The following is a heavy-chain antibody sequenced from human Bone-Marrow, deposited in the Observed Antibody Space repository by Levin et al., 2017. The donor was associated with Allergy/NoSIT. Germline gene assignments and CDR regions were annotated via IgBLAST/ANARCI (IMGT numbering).Heavy chain of an antibody. J-gene: IGHJ3*02. D-gene: IGHD3-22*01. Sequence: GGSLRLSCAASGFTFSSYDMHWVRQATGKGLEWVSAIGTAGDTYYPGSVKGRFTISRENAKNSLYLQMNSLRAGDTAVYYCARGGAYYYDSSVEAFDIWGQGTMVTVSS. V-gene: IGHV3-13*01. CDR3: ARGGAYYYDSSVEAFDI. CDR2: IGTAGDT. CDR1: GFTFSSYD.